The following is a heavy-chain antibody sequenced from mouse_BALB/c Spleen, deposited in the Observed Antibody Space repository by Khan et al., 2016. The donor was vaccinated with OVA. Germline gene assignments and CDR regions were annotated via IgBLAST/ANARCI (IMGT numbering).Heavy chain of an antibody. Sequence: EVLLVESGGGIVQPGGSLKRSCAASGFTISSYGMSSVRQTPDKRLELVATIDSNGGCTAYPDSLKRRFTISGDNATNALYLQMRSLKSEDTDMYYCARSANWGQGTPLTVSS. CDR3: ARSAN. CDR1: GFTISSYG. CDR2: IDSNGGCT. V-gene: IGHV5-6-3*01. J-gene: IGHJ2*01.